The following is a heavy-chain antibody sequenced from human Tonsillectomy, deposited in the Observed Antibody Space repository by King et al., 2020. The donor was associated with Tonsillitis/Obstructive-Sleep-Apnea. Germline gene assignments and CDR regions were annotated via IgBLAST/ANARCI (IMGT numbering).Heavy chain of an antibody. CDR1: GYSVTSYW. V-gene: IGHV5-10-1*03. J-gene: IGHJ6*02. CDR2: IDPSDSYT. Sequence: VQLVQSGAEVKKPGESLRISCKGSGYSVTSYWINWVRQMPGKGLEWMGRIDPSDSYTTYSPSFQGHVTISADKSTNTAYLQWSRLKASETAMYYCARAGDVYYGLDVWGQGTTVTVSS. CDR3: ARAGDVYYGLDV. D-gene: IGHD7-27*01.